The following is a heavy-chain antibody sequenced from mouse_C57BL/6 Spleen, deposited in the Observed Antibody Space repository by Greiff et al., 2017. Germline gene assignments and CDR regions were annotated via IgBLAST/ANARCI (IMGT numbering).Heavy chain of an antibody. J-gene: IGHJ3*01. CDR1: GYSFTGYY. V-gene: IGHV1-42*01. CDR3: ARLSAYYSTPAWFAY. D-gene: IGHD2-5*01. CDR2: INPSTGGT. Sequence: VQLKESGPELVKPGASVKISCKASGYSFTGYYMNWVKQSPEKSLEWIGEINPSTGGTTYNQKFKAKATLTVDKSSSTAYMQLKSLTSEDSAVYYCARLSAYYSTPAWFAYWGQGTLVTVSA.